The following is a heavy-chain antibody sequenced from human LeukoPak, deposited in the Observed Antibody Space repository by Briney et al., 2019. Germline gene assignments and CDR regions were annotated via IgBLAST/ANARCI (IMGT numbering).Heavy chain of an antibody. V-gene: IGHV3-66*01. CDR2: IYSGGST. J-gene: IGHJ3*02. D-gene: IGHD3-22*01. Sequence: GGSLRLSCAASGFAVSSNYMNWVRQAPGKGLEWVSVIYSGGSTYYADSVKGRFTISRDNSKNTLYLQMNSLRVEDTAAYYCAREPPHSYYYDSSGVGAFDIWGQGTMVTVSS. CDR1: GFAVSSNY. CDR3: AREPPHSYYYDSSGVGAFDI.